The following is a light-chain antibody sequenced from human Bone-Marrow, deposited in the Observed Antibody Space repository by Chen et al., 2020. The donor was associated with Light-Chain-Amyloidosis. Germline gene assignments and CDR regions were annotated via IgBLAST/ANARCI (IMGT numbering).Light chain of an antibody. Sequence: SYVLTQPSSVSVAPGQTATIACGGNKIGSTSVHWYQQTPGQAPLLFVYDDSDRPSGIPARLSGSNSGNTATLTISRVEAGDEADYYCQVWDRSSDRPVFGGGTKLTVL. J-gene: IGLJ3*02. V-gene: IGLV3-21*02. CDR2: DDS. CDR1: KIGSTS. CDR3: QVWDRSSDRPV.